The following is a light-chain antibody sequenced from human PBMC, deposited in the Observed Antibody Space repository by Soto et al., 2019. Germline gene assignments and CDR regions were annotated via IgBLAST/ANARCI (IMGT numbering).Light chain of an antibody. CDR1: QSLLHSNGYNY. Sequence: DIVMTQSPLSLPVTPGEPASISCRSSQSLLHSNGYNYLDWYLQKPGQSPQLLIYLGSNRASGGPDRFSGSGSGTDFTLKISRLEAEDVGVYYCMQALQTPWTFGQGTKVEIK. V-gene: IGKV2-28*01. J-gene: IGKJ1*01. CDR3: MQALQTPWT. CDR2: LGS.